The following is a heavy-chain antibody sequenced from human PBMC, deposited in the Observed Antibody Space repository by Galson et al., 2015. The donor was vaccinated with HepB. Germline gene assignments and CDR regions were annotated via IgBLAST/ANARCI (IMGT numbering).Heavy chain of an antibody. CDR1: GFTFNSYA. CDR3: AKGDAWGSAALNYGMDV. V-gene: IGHV3-23*01. D-gene: IGHD7-27*01. Sequence: SLRLSCAASGFTFNSYAMTWVRQAPGKGLEWVAAIGGGGSTSYAESVKGRFTISRDNSKNMVYLQMYSLRAEDTAVYYFAKGDAWGSAALNYGMDVGGQGTTVTVSS. CDR2: IGGGGST. J-gene: IGHJ6*02.